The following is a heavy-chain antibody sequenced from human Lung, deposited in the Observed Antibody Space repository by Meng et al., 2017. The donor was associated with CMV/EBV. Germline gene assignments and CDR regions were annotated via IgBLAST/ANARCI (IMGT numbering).Heavy chain of an antibody. CDR3: AHTLGGFTIFGVVISYDY. CDR2: IYWNDDK. J-gene: IGHJ4*02. D-gene: IGHD3-3*01. CDR1: GFSLSTSGVG. Sequence: SGPTLVXPTQTLTLTCTFSGFSLSTSGVGVGWIRQPPGKALEWLALIYWNDDKRYSPSLKSRLTITKDTSKNQVVLTMTNMDPVDTATYYCAHTLGGFTIFGVVISYDYXGQGXLVTVSS. V-gene: IGHV2-5*01.